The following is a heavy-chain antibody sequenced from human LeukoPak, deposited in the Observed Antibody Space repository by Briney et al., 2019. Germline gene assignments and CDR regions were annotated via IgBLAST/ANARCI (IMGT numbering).Heavy chain of an antibody. D-gene: IGHD4-11*01. CDR1: GGSFSGYY. J-gene: IGHJ3*02. Sequence: SETLSLTCAVYGGSFSGYYWSWIRQPPGKGLEWIGEINHSGSTNYNPSLKSRVTISVDTSKNQFSLKLSSVTAADTAVYYCAKDQGYSKTSAFDIWGQGTMVTVSS. CDR3: AKDQGYSKTSAFDI. CDR2: INHSGST. V-gene: IGHV4-34*01.